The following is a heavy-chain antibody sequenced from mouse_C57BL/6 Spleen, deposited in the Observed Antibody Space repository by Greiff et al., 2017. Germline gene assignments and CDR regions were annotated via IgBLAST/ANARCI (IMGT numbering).Heavy chain of an antibody. CDR2: INPNNGGT. J-gene: IGHJ2*01. CDR3: ASFPHYYGSSWGDY. Sequence: VQLQQSGPELVKPGASVKISCKASGYTFTDYYMNWVKQSHGKSLEWIGDINPNNGGTSYNQKFKGKATLTVDKSSSTAYMELRSLTSEDSAVYYCASFPHYYGSSWGDYWGQGTTLTVSS. CDR1: GYTFTDYY. V-gene: IGHV1-26*01. D-gene: IGHD1-1*01.